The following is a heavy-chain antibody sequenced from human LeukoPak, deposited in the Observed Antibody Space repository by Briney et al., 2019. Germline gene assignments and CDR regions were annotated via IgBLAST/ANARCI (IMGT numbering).Heavy chain of an antibody. J-gene: IGHJ4*02. Sequence: ASVKVSCKASGGTFSSYAINWVRQAPGQGREWMGGIIPIFGAPHYAQKFQGRVTITADTSTSTAYLDLNSLRSEDTAVYYCAREDSSSWYYFDYWGQGTLVTVSS. V-gene: IGHV1-69*06. D-gene: IGHD6-13*01. CDR3: AREDSSSWYYFDY. CDR1: GGTFSSYA. CDR2: IIPIFGAP.